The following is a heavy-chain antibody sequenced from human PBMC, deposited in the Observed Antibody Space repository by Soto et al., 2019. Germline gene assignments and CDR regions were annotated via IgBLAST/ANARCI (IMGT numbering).Heavy chain of an antibody. V-gene: IGHV1-69*13. CDR2: IIPIFGTA. D-gene: IGHD2-15*01. J-gene: IGHJ5*02. CDR1: GGTFSSYA. CDR3: ARALSREVVAAIPNWFDP. Sequence: ASVKVSCKASGGTFSSYAISWVRQAPGQGLEWMGGIIPIFGTANYAQKFQGRVTITADESTSTAYMELSSLRSEDTAVYYCARALSREVVAAIPNWFDPWGQGTLVTVSS.